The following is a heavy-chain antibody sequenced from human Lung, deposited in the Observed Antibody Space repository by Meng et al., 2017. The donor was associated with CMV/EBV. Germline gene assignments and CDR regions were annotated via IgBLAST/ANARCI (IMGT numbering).Heavy chain of an antibody. CDR1: GGSFSGYY. D-gene: IGHD3-3*01. V-gene: IGHV4-34*01. CDR2: INHSGRT. Sequence: SDTXSLXXAVYGGSFSGYYWSWIRQPPGKGREWIGEINHSGRTNYNPSLKSRVTISVDTSKNQLSLKLSSVTAADTAVYYCARGGLRFLEYLNDHDYWGQGXLVTVSS. J-gene: IGHJ4*02. CDR3: ARGGLRFLEYLNDHDY.